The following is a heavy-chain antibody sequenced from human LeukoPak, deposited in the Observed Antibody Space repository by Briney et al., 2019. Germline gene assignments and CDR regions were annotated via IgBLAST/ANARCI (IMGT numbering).Heavy chain of an antibody. CDR3: ARGWPGYGFDY. Sequence: SETLSLTCAVYGGSFSGYYWSWIRQPPGKGLEWIGEINHSGSTNYNPSLKSRVTISVDTSKNQFSLKLSSVTAADTAVYYCARGWPGYGFDYWGQGTLVTVSS. CDR2: INHSGST. J-gene: IGHJ4*02. V-gene: IGHV4-34*01. CDR1: GGSFSGYY. D-gene: IGHD5-12*01.